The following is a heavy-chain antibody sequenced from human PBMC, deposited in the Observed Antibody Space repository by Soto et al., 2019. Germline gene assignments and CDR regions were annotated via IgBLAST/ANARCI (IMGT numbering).Heavy chain of an antibody. CDR2: IIPILGIA. D-gene: IGHD3-10*01. Sequence: GASVKVSCKTSGGNFNNYAISWVRQAPGQGLEWMGRIIPILGIANYAQKFQGRVTITADKSTSTAYMELSSLRSEDTAVYYCARSLHHHLITMVRGESFPFDPWGQGTLVTVSS. CDR1: GGNFNNYA. CDR3: ARSLHHHLITMVRGESFPFDP. J-gene: IGHJ5*02. V-gene: IGHV1-69*04.